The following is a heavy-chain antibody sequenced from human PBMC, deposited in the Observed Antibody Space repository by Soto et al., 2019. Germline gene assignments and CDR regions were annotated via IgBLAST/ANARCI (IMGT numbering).Heavy chain of an antibody. V-gene: IGHV3-48*01. Sequence: KGLEWVSYISSSSNIYYVDSVKGRFTISRDNSKNTLYLQMNSLRAEDTAVYFFFSGGSRHTNCSLGFGILRNRSSDL. J-gene: IGHJ2*01. CDR2: ISSSSNI. CDR3: FSGGSRHTNCSLGFGILRNRSSDL. D-gene: IGHD3-10*02.